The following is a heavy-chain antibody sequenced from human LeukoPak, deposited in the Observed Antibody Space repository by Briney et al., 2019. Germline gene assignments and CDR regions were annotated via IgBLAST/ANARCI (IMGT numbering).Heavy chain of an antibody. CDR2: IWYDGSNK. V-gene: IGHV3-33*01. CDR1: GFTFSSYG. CDR3: ASLTGTTSYYGMDV. D-gene: IGHD1-20*01. Sequence: GRSLRLSCGASGFTFSSYGMHWVRQAPGKGLEGVAVIWYDGSNKYYADSVKGRFTISRDNSKNTLYLQMNSLRAEDTAVYYCASLTGTTSYYGMDVWGQGTTVTVSS. J-gene: IGHJ6*02.